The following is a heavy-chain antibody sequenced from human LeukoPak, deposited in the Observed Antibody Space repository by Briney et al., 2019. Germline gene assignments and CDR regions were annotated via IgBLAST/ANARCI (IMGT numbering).Heavy chain of an antibody. Sequence: GESLKISCKGSGYSFTSYWIGWVRQMPGKGLEWMGIIYPGDSDTRYSPSFQGQVTISADKSISTAYLQWSSLKASDTAMYYCARIVVPAAMWYYFDYWGQGTLVTVSS. CDR3: ARIVVPAAMWYYFDY. J-gene: IGHJ4*02. D-gene: IGHD2-2*01. CDR1: GYSFTSYW. V-gene: IGHV5-51*01. CDR2: IYPGDSDT.